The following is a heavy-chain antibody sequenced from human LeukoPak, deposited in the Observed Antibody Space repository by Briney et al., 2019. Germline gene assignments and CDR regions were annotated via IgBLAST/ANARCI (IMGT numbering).Heavy chain of an antibody. D-gene: IGHD4-23*01. Sequence: PGGSLRLSCAASGFTFDDYAMHWVRQAPGKGLEWVSLISGDGGSTYYADSVKGRFTISRDNSKNSLYLQMNSLRTEGTALYYCAKDYGGNSPYDYWGQGTLVTVSS. CDR3: AKDYGGNSPYDY. V-gene: IGHV3-43*02. CDR2: ISGDGGST. J-gene: IGHJ4*02. CDR1: GFTFDDYA.